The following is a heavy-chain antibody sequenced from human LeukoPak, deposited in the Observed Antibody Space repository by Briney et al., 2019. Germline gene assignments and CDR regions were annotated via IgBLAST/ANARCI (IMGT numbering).Heavy chain of an antibody. J-gene: IGHJ4*02. Sequence: GGSLRLSCAASGFSFSKYWMHWVRQTPGEGLVWVSRIKEDGTYTSYADSVKGRFTISRDSARNTVFLQMNSLRAEDTAVYYCARDFDMGITPGDDFDFWGQGTLVTVSS. D-gene: IGHD3-9*01. CDR1: GFSFSKYW. V-gene: IGHV3-74*01. CDR2: IKEDGTYT. CDR3: ARDFDMGITPGDDFDF.